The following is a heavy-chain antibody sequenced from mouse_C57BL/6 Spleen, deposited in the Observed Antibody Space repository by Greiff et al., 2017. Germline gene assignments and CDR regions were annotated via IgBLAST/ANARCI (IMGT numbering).Heavy chain of an antibody. D-gene: IGHD2-14*01. J-gene: IGHJ4*01. V-gene: IGHV5-12*01. CDR3: ARQEGYPGAMDY. CDR2: ISNGGGST. Sequence: EVMLVESGGGLVQPGGSLTLSCAASGFTFSDYYMYWVRQTPEKRLEWVAYISNGGGSTYYPDTVKGRFTISRDNAKNTLYLQMSRLRSEDTAMYYCARQEGYPGAMDYWGQGTSVTVSS. CDR1: GFTFSDYY.